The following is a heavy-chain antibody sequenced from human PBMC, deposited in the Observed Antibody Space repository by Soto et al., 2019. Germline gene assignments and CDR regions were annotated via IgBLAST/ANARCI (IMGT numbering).Heavy chain of an antibody. CDR1: GGSISSGDYY. D-gene: IGHD3-10*01. Sequence: SETLSLTGTVSGGSISSGDYYWSWIRQPPGKGLEWIGYIYYSGSTYYNPSLKSRVTISVDTSKNQFSLKLSSVTAADTAVYYCARGRYYGSGPVSYWGQGTLVTVSS. CDR2: IYYSGST. J-gene: IGHJ4*02. V-gene: IGHV4-30-4*01. CDR3: ARGRYYGSGPVSY.